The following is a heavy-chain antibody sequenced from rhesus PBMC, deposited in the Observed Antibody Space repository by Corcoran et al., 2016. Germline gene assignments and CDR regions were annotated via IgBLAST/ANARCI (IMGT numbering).Heavy chain of an antibody. Sequence: QLQLQESGPGLVKPSETLSLTCGVSGGSISNDWWNWIRPPPGKELEWIGRVAGPDGHTNYNPSLKSRVTISTDTSKNQLSLKLISVPAADTAVYYCARGGSGWSDWGQGVLVTVSS. J-gene: IGHJ4*01. CDR3: ARGGSGWSD. CDR2: VAGPDGHT. V-gene: IGHV4-173*01. CDR1: GGSISNDW. D-gene: IGHD6S26*01.